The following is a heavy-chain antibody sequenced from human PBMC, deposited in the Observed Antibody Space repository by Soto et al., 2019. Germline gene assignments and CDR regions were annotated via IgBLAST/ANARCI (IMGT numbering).Heavy chain of an antibody. CDR2: IFPGDSAT. D-gene: IGHD3-3*01. CDR1: GYTFSNYW. Sequence: EVQLVQSGAEIKKPGESLKISCKGSGYTFSNYWIVWVRQMPGKGLEWMGIIFPGDSATEYSPSFQGHVSISVDKSFSTAYLQWTSLKASDTAIYYCARLRVEGTLLYWGRGTLVTVSS. CDR3: ARLRVEGTLLY. J-gene: IGHJ4*02. V-gene: IGHV5-51*01.